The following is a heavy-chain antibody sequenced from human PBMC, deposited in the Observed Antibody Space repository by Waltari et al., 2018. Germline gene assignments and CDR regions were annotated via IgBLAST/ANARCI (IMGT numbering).Heavy chain of an antibody. CDR1: EFTFSRYW. CDR3: ARESGYSDRALDI. Sequence: EVQLVESGGGLVQPGGSLRLSCSASEFTFSRYWMTWVRQAPGKGLEWVANIKQDGSEKYFVDSVKGRFSISRDNAKNSLYLQMSSLRAEDTAVYYCARESGYSDRALDIWGQGIMVIVSS. J-gene: IGHJ3*02. V-gene: IGHV3-7*01. D-gene: IGHD5-18*01. CDR2: IKQDGSEK.